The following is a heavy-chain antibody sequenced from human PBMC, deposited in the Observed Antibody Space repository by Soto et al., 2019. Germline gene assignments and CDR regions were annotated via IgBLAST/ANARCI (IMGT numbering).Heavy chain of an antibody. J-gene: IGHJ3*01. Sequence: QIILKESGPTLVKPTQTLTLTCSFSGFSLSTTSVGVGWIRQSPGKALQWLTLIYWDGDKRYSPSQKRRLTTTXDXPKNQVVRTLTSMDPVDTGTYYCVYMPPQQWMYFTVWGQGTMVIVSS. D-gene: IGHD6-19*01. CDR3: VYMPPQQWMYFTV. CDR1: GFSLSTTSVG. V-gene: IGHV2-5*02. CDR2: IYWDGDK.